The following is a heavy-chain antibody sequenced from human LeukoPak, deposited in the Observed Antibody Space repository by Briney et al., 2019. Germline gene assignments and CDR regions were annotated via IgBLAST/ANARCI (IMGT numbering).Heavy chain of an antibody. CDR3: ASKGPMVRPMGV. CDR1: GGSFTTYY. CDR2: VNHSGNT. J-gene: IGHJ6*03. D-gene: IGHD3-10*01. V-gene: IGHV4-34*01. Sequence: SETLSLTCAVHGGSFTTYYWSWIRHPPGKGLEWLGEVNHSGNTYHNPSLKSRVSMSVDTSKNQFSLRLSSVTAADTAVYYCASKGPMVRPMGVWGTGTTVTVSS.